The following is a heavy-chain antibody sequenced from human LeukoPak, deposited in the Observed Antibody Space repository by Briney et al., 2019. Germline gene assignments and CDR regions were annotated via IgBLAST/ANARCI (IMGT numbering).Heavy chain of an antibody. J-gene: IGHJ4*02. CDR1: GFTFSSYW. CDR3: ATLVATTQFDY. V-gene: IGHV3-7*01. Sequence: PGGSLRLSFAASGFTFSSYWMSWVRQGPGKGLGRVANIKQDGSEKYYVDSVKGRFTISRDNAKNSLYLQMNSLRAEDTAVYYCATLVATTQFDYWGQGTLVTVSS. D-gene: IGHD5-12*01. CDR2: IKQDGSEK.